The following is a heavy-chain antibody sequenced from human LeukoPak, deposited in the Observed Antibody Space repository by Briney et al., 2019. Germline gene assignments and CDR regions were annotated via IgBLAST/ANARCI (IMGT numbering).Heavy chain of an antibody. J-gene: IGHJ6*03. CDR2: INHSGST. Sequence: SETLSLTCAVYGGSFSGYYWSWIRQPPGKGLEWIGEINHSGSTNYNPSLKSRVTISVDTSKNQFSLKLSSVTAADTAVYYCARDWSSSWYVYNYYMDVWGKGTTVTVSS. CDR1: GGSFSGYY. V-gene: IGHV4-34*01. CDR3: ARDWSSSWYVYNYYMDV. D-gene: IGHD6-13*01.